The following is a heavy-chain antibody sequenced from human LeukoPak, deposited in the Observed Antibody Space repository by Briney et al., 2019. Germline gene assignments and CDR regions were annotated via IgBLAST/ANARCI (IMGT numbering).Heavy chain of an antibody. D-gene: IGHD3-22*01. CDR2: ISSSSSYI. J-gene: IGHJ4*02. Sequence: KSGGSLRLSCAASGFTFSSYSMNWVRQAPGKGLEWVSSISSSSSYIYYADSVKGRFTISRDNAKNSLYLQMNSLRAEDTAVYYCAKAGDSSGYHFDYWGQGTLVTVSS. CDR3: AKAGDSSGYHFDY. CDR1: GFTFSSYS. V-gene: IGHV3-21*01.